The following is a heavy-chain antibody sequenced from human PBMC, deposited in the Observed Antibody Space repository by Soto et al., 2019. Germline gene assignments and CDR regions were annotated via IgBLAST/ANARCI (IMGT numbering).Heavy chain of an antibody. Sequence: SETLSLTCTVSGGSISSTSYYWGWIRQPPGKGLEWIGSIYYSGSTYYNPSLKSRVTISVDTSKNQFSLKLSSVTAADTAMYYCARLGKSYGSTYYFGMDVWGQGTTVTVS. J-gene: IGHJ6*02. CDR3: ARLGKSYGSTYYFGMDV. CDR2: IYYSGST. V-gene: IGHV4-39*01. CDR1: GGSISSTSYY. D-gene: IGHD6-13*01.